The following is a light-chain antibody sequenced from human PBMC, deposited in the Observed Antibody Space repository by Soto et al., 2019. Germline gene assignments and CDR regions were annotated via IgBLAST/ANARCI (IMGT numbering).Light chain of an antibody. Sequence: IVLTPSPDTLSVSPGERATLSCRASQTVGSNLAWYQQKPGQAPRLLIYGASTRASDTPARFSGSGSVTEFALTISSLQSEDFAVYYCQQYNNWPITFGQGTRLEI. V-gene: IGKV3D-15*01. CDR3: QQYNNWPIT. J-gene: IGKJ5*01. CDR1: QTVGSN. CDR2: GAS.